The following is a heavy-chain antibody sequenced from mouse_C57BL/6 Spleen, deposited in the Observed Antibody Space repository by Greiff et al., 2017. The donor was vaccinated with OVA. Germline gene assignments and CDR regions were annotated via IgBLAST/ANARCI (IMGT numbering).Heavy chain of an antibody. J-gene: IGHJ4*01. Sequence: EVMLVESGGGLVKPGGSLKLSCAASGFTFSSYAMSWVRQTPEKRLEWVATISDGGSYTYYPDNVKGRFTISRDNAKNNLYLQMSHLKSEDTAMYYCARDHSNYRGAMDYWGQGTSVTVSS. V-gene: IGHV5-4*01. CDR1: GFTFSSYA. D-gene: IGHD2-5*01. CDR3: ARDHSNYRGAMDY. CDR2: ISDGGSYT.